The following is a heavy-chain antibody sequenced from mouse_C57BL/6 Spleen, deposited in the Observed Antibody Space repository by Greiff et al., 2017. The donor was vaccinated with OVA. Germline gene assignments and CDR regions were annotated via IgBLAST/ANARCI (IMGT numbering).Heavy chain of an antibody. Sequence: QVQLQQSGAELVKPGASVKISCKASGYAFSSYGMNWVKQRPGKGLEWIGQINPGDGDTNYNGKFKGKATLTADKSSSTAYMQLRSLTSEDSAVYFSATNYYGSSYDLDYWGQGTTLTVSS. D-gene: IGHD1-1*01. CDR1: GYAFSSYG. CDR2: INPGDGDT. J-gene: IGHJ2*01. V-gene: IGHV1-80*01. CDR3: ATNYYGSSYDLDY.